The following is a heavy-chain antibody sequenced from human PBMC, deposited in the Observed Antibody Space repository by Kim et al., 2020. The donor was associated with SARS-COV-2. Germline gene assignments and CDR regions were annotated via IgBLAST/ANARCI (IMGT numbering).Heavy chain of an antibody. CDR1: GYTFTAYG. CDR2: ISGYNHNT. Sequence: ASVKVSCRASGYTFTAYGVSWVRQAPGQGLEWLGWISGYNHNTVYAEKFQDRVTMTIDTPTTTAYMELTNQRSDDTAVYFCAQLYGSGSYSDFWGQGTLVTVSS. CDR3: AQLYGSGSYSDF. J-gene: IGHJ4*02. V-gene: IGHV1-18*01. D-gene: IGHD3-10*01.